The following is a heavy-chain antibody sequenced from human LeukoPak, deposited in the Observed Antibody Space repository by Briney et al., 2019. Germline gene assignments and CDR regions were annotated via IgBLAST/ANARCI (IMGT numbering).Heavy chain of an antibody. Sequence: GGSLRLSCAASGFTFSSYSMNWVRQAPGKGLEWVSSISSSSSYIYYVDSVKGRFTISRDNTKNSLYLQMNSLRAEDTAVYYCAPSRAIFGAGGYFQHWGQGTLVTVSS. CDR2: ISSSSSYI. CDR3: APSRAIFGAGGYFQH. V-gene: IGHV3-21*01. CDR1: GFTFSSYS. D-gene: IGHD3-3*01. J-gene: IGHJ1*01.